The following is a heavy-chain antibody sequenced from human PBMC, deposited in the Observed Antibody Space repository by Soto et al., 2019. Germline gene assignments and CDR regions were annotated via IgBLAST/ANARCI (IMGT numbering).Heavy chain of an antibody. CDR3: ARSDRYSSGWSPSADAFDI. CDR2: IYYSGST. V-gene: IGHV4-59*06. Sequence: PSESLSLTCAVSGASLSDNYCNWLRQPPGKGLEWIGYIYYSGSTYYNPSLKSRVTISVDTSKNQFSLKLSSVTAADTAVYYCARSDRYSSGWSPSADAFDIWGQGTMVTVSS. J-gene: IGHJ3*02. CDR1: GASLSDNY. D-gene: IGHD6-19*01.